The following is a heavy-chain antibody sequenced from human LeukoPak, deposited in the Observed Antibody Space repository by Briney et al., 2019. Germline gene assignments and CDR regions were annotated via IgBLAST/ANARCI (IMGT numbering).Heavy chain of an antibody. V-gene: IGHV1-18*01. J-gene: IGHJ4*02. CDR3: AREDSNSENF. CDR2: IAAYNGAT. CDR1: GYAFTIYG. Sequence: EASVTVSFTGSGYAFTIYGLTWVRQTPGQGLQWMGWIAAYNGATNYEQIFQGRISITTDTSTNTDYMELRSLTSDDTAVYYCAREDSNSENFWGQGTLVTVSS. D-gene: IGHD2/OR15-2a*01.